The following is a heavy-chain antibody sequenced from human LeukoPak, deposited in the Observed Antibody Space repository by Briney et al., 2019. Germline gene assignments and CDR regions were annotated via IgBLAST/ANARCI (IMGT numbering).Heavy chain of an antibody. V-gene: IGHV3-21*04. CDR1: GFTFSSYS. D-gene: IGHD4-17*01. CDR3: AKDISYGDYYGMDV. J-gene: IGHJ6*02. Sequence: GGSLRLSCAASGFTFSSYSMNWVRQAPGKGLEWVSSISSSSSYIYYADSVKGRFTISRDNAKNSLYLQMNSLRAEDTALYYCAKDISYGDYYGMDVWGQGTTVTVSS. CDR2: ISSSSSYI.